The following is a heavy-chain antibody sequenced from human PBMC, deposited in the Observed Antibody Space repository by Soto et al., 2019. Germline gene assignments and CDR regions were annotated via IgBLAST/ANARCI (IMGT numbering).Heavy chain of an antibody. CDR1: GGSFSDYY. CDR3: AGREFSSSSFYYYYYAMDV. V-gene: IGHV4-34*01. J-gene: IGHJ6*02. Sequence: PSETLSLTCAVSGGSFSDYYWSWIRQPPGKGLEWIGEINHSGSAKYNPPLKSRVTISADTSKNQLSLRLSSVTAADTAVFYCAGREFSSSSFYYYYYAMDVWGQGTTVTVSS. CDR2: INHSGSA. D-gene: IGHD6-6*01.